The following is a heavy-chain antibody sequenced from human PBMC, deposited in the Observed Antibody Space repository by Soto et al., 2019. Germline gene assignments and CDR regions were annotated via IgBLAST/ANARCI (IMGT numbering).Heavy chain of an antibody. J-gene: IGHJ5*02. Sequence: ASVKVSCKASGYTFTNYGISWVRQAPGQGLEWMGWISAYNGNTNYAQKLQGRVTMTTDTSTSTAYMELRSLRSDDTAVYYCARAYYYDSSGYYYVNNWFDPWGQGTLVTVSS. CDR2: ISAYNGNT. CDR1: GYTFTNYG. D-gene: IGHD3-22*01. V-gene: IGHV1-18*01. CDR3: ARAYYYDSSGYYYVNNWFDP.